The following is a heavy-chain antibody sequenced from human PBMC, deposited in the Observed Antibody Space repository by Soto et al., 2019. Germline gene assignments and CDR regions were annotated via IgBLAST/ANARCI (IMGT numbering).Heavy chain of an antibody. J-gene: IGHJ4*02. CDR2: IHYSGSA. V-gene: IGHV4-30-4*01. Sequence: PSETLSLTCTVSGGSIISGDYHCTCIRQPPGKGLEWIGYIHYSGSAYYNPSLKSRVTISVDTSKKQFSLRLSSVTAADTAVYYCAREMATMKFDYWGQGALVTVSS. CDR3: AREMATMKFDY. CDR1: GGSIISGDYH.